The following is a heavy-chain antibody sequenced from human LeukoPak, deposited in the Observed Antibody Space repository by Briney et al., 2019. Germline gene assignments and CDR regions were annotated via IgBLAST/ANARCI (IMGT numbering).Heavy chain of an antibody. D-gene: IGHD3-10*01. CDR1: GGSFSGYY. Sequence: SETLSLTCAVYGGSFSGYYWSWIRQPPGKGLEWIGEINHSGSTNYNPSLKSRVTISVDTSKNQFSLKLSSVTAADTAVYYCARRRITMVRGVNPNYYYYMDVWGKGTTVTVSS. V-gene: IGHV4-34*01. J-gene: IGHJ6*03. CDR3: ARRRITMVRGVNPNYYYYMDV. CDR2: INHSGST.